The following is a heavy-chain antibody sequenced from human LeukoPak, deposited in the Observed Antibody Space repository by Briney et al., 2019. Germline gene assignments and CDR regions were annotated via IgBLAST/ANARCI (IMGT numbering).Heavy chain of an antibody. D-gene: IGHD2-15*01. Sequence: GGSLRLFCATSGFTFNLAWMRWVRQAPGKGLEWVGRIKRNTQGATTDYAAAVKGRFTISRDDSKNTLYLQMNSLEIEDTGVYYCTTHPGYESYWGQGTLVTVSS. J-gene: IGHJ4*02. CDR1: GFTFNLAW. V-gene: IGHV3-15*01. CDR3: TTHPGYESY. CDR2: IKRNTQGATT.